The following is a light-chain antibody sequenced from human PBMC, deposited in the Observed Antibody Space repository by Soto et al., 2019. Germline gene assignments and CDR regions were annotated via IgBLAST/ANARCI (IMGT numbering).Light chain of an antibody. V-gene: IGKV3-11*01. J-gene: IGKJ1*01. CDR1: QSVSSY. Sequence: EIVLTQSPATLSLSPGERATLYCRASQSVSSYLAWYQQKPGQAPRLLIYDASKKATGIPARFSGSGSGKDFTFTISSLEPEDFAVYYCQQRSNWPRTFGQGTKVDIK. CDR3: QQRSNWPRT. CDR2: DAS.